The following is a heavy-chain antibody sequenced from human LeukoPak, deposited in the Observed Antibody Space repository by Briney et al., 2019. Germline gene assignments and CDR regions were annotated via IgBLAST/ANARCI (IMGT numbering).Heavy chain of an antibody. CDR1: GGSISSGSYY. Sequence: SETLSLTCTVSGGSISSGSYYWSWIRQPAGRGLEWIGHIHTSGTMNYNASLKSRVRISVETSKNQFSLRLSSVTAADTAVYFCARGILRDYYDSSGFYHRGGVGYWGQGTLVTVSS. CDR3: ARGILRDYYDSSGFYHRGGVGY. CDR2: IHTSGTM. D-gene: IGHD3-22*01. J-gene: IGHJ4*02. V-gene: IGHV4-61*09.